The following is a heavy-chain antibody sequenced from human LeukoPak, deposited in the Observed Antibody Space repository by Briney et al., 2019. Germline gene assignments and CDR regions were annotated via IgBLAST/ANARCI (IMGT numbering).Heavy chain of an antibody. J-gene: IGHJ4*02. CDR3: ARNYDL. CDR2: ISHSGTT. Sequence: SETLSLTCAVYGGSFRGYYWSWIRQPPGKALEWIGDISHSGTTNYNPSLKSRVTISVDKSMNQFSLRLTSVTAADTAVYYCARNYDLWGQGTLVTVSS. CDR1: GGSFRGYY. V-gene: IGHV4-34*01. D-gene: IGHD3-3*01.